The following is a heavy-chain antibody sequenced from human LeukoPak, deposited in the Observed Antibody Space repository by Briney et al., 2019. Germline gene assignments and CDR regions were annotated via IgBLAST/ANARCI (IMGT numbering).Heavy chain of an antibody. CDR1: GFTFSSYA. CDR3: ARAGPGIAAAVDY. D-gene: IGHD6-13*01. CDR2: ISYDGSNK. V-gene: IGHV3-30*04. J-gene: IGHJ4*02. Sequence: PGRSLRLSCAASGFTFSSYAMHGVRQAPGKGLEWVAVISYDGSNKYYADSVKGRFTISRDNSKNTLYLQMNSLRAEDTAVYYCARAGPGIAAAVDYWGQGTLVTVSS.